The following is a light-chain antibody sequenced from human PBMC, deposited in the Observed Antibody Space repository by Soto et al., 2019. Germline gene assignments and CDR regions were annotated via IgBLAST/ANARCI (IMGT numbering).Light chain of an antibody. V-gene: IGKV1-5*01. Sequence: DIQMTQSPSTLSASVGDGVTITCRASQNISVWLAWYQQRLGKAPKFLIYDASNLETGVSSRFSGSGSGTEFTLTIRSLQPDDFATYYCQQYDSSSPTFGQGTKPEIK. CDR3: QQYDSSSPT. J-gene: IGKJ2*01. CDR2: DAS. CDR1: QNISVW.